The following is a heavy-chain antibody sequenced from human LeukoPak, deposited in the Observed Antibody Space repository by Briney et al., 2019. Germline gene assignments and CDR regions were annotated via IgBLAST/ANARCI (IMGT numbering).Heavy chain of an antibody. J-gene: IGHJ4*02. CDR3: ARHPRKDILTGYYGSFDY. CDR1: GFTFSSYW. CDR2: MNTDGSII. V-gene: IGHV3-74*01. D-gene: IGHD3-9*01. Sequence: GGSLRLSCAASGFTFSSYWMHWVRQAPGKGPVWVSRMNTDGSIITYADSVKGRFTVSRDNAKNTLYLQMNSLRAEDTAVYYCARHPRKDILTGYYGSFDYWGQGTLVTVSS.